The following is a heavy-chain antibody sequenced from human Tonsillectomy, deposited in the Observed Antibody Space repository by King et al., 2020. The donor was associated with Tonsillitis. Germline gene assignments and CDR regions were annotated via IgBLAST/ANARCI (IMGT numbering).Heavy chain of an antibody. CDR2: IIPLFGTT. CDR3: ARDLTNYYDVSRYYYAAGDGFDI. V-gene: IGHV1-69*01. CDR1: GGTFSSYA. Sequence: QLVQSGTEVKKPGSSLKVSCKASGGTFSSYAISWVRQAPGQGLEWMGGIIPLFGTTKYTQKFQGRVTITADELTSTAYMELRRLRSEDTAVYYCARDLTNYYDVSRYYYAAGDGFDIWGQGTMVTVSS. J-gene: IGHJ3*02. D-gene: IGHD3-22*01.